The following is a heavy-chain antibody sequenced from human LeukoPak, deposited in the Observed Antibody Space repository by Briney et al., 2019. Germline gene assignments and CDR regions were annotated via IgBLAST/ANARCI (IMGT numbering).Heavy chain of an antibody. CDR2: ITGSGDST. Sequence: GGSLRLSCAGSGFTFSNYAMSCVRQAPGKGLEWVSSITGSGDSTYYADSVKGRFTISRDNSKNTLYLQMNSLRAEDTAVYYCARDGYLVVPAAERRSGMDVWGQGTTVTVSS. V-gene: IGHV3-23*01. D-gene: IGHD2-2*01. J-gene: IGHJ6*02. CDR3: ARDGYLVVPAAERRSGMDV. CDR1: GFTFSNYA.